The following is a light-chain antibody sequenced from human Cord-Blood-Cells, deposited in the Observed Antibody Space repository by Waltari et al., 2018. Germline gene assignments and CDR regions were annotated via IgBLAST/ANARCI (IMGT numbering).Light chain of an antibody. J-gene: IGLJ2*01. CDR1: RSRVGGYAA. Sequence: SALPRPPPISGPPPQTISLYCAGHRSRVGGYAAVSWYQEHPGKAPKLMIYEVSNRPSGFSNRFSGSKSGNTASLTISGLQAEDEADYYCSSYTSSSTVVFGGGTKLTVL. CDR2: EVS. CDR3: SSYTSSSTVV. V-gene: IGLV2-14*01.